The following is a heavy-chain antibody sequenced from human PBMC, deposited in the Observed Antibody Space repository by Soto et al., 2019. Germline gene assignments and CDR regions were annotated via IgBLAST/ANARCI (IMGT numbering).Heavy chain of an antibody. J-gene: IGHJ6*02. V-gene: IGHV4-31*03. CDR3: ARTNGPRTHYGLDV. CDR2: IYYSATT. D-gene: IGHD2-8*01. CDR1: GDSISSGGYY. Sequence: QVQLQESGPGLVKPSQTLSLTCTVSGDSISSGGYYWTWIRQHPGKGLEWIGYIYYSATTFYNPSLKSRLTMSVDTSKHQFSLKLRSVTAADTAVYYCARTNGPRTHYGLDVWGQGTTVTVSS.